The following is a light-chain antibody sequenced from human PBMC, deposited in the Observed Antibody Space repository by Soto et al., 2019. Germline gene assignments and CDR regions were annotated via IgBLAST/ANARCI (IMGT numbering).Light chain of an antibody. CDR3: QQSHTPPLT. J-gene: IGKJ1*01. V-gene: IGKV1-39*01. Sequence: DIQMTQSPSTLSASVGDRVTITCRASQRISTYVNWYQHKPGKAPKLLIYGATSLQSGVPSRFSGSGSGTDFTLTISSLQPEDFATYYCQQSHTPPLTFGQGTKVDIK. CDR2: GAT. CDR1: QRISTY.